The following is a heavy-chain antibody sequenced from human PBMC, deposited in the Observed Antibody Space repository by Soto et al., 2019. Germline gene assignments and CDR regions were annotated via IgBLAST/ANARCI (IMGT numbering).Heavy chain of an antibody. V-gene: IGHV1-69*05. CDR3: ARTVAGTGDY. J-gene: IGHJ4*02. Sequence: SVKVSCKASGGTFSSYAISWVRQAPGQGLEWMGWIIANFGTANYAQKFQGRVTMTTDTSTSTAYMELRSLRSDDTAVYYCARTVAGTGDYWGQGTLVTVSS. CDR2: IIANFGTA. D-gene: IGHD6-19*01. CDR1: GGTFSSYA.